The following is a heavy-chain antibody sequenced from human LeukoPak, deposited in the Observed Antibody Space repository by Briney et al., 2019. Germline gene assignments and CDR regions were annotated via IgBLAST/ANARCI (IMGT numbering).Heavy chain of an antibody. Sequence: SETLSLTCTVSGGSISSYYWSWIRQPPGKGPEWIGYIYYSGSTNYNPSLKSRVTISVDTSKNQFSLKLSSVTAADTAVYYCARMLNYCSSTSCYHDYYYYYMDVWGKGTTVTVSS. V-gene: IGHV4-59*01. D-gene: IGHD2-2*01. CDR2: IYYSGST. CDR1: GGSISSYY. J-gene: IGHJ6*03. CDR3: ARMLNYCSSTSCYHDYYYYYMDV.